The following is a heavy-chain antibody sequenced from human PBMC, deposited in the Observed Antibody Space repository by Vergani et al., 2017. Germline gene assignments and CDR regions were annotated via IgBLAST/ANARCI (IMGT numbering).Heavy chain of an antibody. CDR1: GGSFSGYY. CDR2: INHSGST. Sequence: QVQLQQWGAGLLKPSETLSLTCAVYGGSFSGYYWSWIRQPPGKGLEWIGEINHSGSTNYNPSLKSRVTISVDTSKNQFSLKLSSVTAADTAVYYSKRGGNYGGEYYFDYWGQGTLVTVSS. V-gene: IGHV4-34*01. J-gene: IGHJ4*02. D-gene: IGHD4-11*01. CDR3: KRGGNYGGEYYFDY.